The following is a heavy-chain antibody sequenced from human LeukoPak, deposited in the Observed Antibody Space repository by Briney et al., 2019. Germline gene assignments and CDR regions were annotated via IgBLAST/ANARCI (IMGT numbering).Heavy chain of an antibody. V-gene: IGHV4-61*02. Sequence: SGTLSLTCTVSGDSISSGAFYWTWIRQPAGKGPEWIGRIFASGSTNYNPSLKSRVTISVDTSKNQFSLKLRSVTAADTAVYYCARGGLLDVWGKGTTVTVSS. CDR3: ARGGLLDV. J-gene: IGHJ6*04. CDR2: IFASGST. CDR1: GDSISSGAFY.